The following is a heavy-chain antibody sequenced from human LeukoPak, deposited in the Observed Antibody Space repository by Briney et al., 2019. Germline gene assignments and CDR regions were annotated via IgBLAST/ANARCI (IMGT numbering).Heavy chain of an antibody. J-gene: IGHJ4*02. CDR3: ARDSTTNYYFDY. CDR2: ISSSSSYI. Sequence: GGSLRLSCAASGFTFSSYSMNWVRQAPGKGLEWVSSISSSSSYIYYADSVKGRFTISRDNAKNSLYLQMNSLRAEVTAVYYCARDSTTNYYFDYWGQGTLVTVSS. V-gene: IGHV3-21*01. D-gene: IGHD1-1*01. CDR1: GFTFSSYS.